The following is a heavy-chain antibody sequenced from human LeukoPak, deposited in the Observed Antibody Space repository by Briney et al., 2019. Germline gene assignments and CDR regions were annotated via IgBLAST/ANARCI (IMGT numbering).Heavy chain of an antibody. D-gene: IGHD3-10*01. V-gene: IGHV4-39*01. CDR1: GGSISSGSYY. CDR3: ASGTYDLLLSY. J-gene: IGHJ4*02. Sequence: SETLSLTCTVSGGSISSGSYYWGWIRQPPGKGLEWIGSIYYSGGTNYNPSLKSRVTISVDTSKNQFSLNLSSATAADTAVYYCASGTYDLLLSYWGQGTLVTVSS. CDR2: IYYSGGT.